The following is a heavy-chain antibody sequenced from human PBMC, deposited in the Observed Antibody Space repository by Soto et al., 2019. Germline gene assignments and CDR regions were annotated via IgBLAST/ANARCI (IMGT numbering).Heavy chain of an antibody. CDR1: GYTFTSYG. J-gene: IGHJ5*02. CDR2: ISAYHGNT. Sequence: QVQLVQSGAEVKKPGASVKVSCKASGYTFTSYGISWVRQAPGQGLEWMGWISAYHGNTNYAQKLQVRVTMTTDTSTSTAYMELRSMRADDTAVDYCARDGRRTPLKGWFDPWGQRTRVTVAS. CDR3: ARDGRRTPLKGWFDP. V-gene: IGHV1-18*04.